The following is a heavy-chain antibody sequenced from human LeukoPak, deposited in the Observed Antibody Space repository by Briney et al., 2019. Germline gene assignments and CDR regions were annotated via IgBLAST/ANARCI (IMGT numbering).Heavy chain of an antibody. CDR1: GFTFSSYS. CDR2: ISSSSTYI. D-gene: IGHD5-18*01. Sequence: PGGSLRLSCAASGFTFSSYSMNWVRQAPGKGLEWVSSISSSSTYIYYADSVKGRFTISRDNAKNSLYLQMNSLRAEDTAVCYCAREFGYGYVPTYFDYWGQGTLVTVSS. CDR3: AREFGYGYVPTYFDY. V-gene: IGHV3-21*01. J-gene: IGHJ4*02.